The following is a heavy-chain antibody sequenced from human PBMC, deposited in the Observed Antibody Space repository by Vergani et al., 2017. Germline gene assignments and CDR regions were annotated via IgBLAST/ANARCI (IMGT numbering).Heavy chain of an antibody. CDR1: GFTFSSYE. CDR3: ARGGSSGPAYYFDY. J-gene: IGHJ4*02. V-gene: IGHV3-48*03. CDR2: ISSSGSTI. Sequence: EVQLVESGGGLVQPGGSLRLSCAASGFTFSSYEMNWVRQAPGKGLEWVSYISSSGSTIYYADSVKGRFTISRDNAKNSLYLQMNSLRAEDTAVYYCARGGSSGPAYYFDYWGQGTLVTVSS. D-gene: IGHD3-16*01.